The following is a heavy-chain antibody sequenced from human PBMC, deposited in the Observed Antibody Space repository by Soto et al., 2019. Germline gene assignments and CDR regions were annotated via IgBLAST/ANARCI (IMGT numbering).Heavy chain of an antibody. CDR2: TYYRSKWYN. V-gene: IGHV6-1*01. J-gene: IGHJ4*02. CDR3: AMGTGTFEY. CDR1: GDSVSSNSAA. Sequence: SQTLSLTCAISGDSVSSNSAAWNWIRQSPSRGLEWLGGTYYRSKWYNDYAGSAKSRIIINPDTSKNQYPLQLNSVTPEDTAVYYCAMGTGTFEYWGQGILVTVSS. D-gene: IGHD1-1*01.